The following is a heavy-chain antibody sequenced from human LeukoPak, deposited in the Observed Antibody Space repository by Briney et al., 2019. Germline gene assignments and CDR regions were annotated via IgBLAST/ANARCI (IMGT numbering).Heavy chain of an antibody. V-gene: IGHV1-2*02. CDR3: ARGWAYYYDSSGHYYFDY. Sequence: GASVKVSCKASGYTFTGYCMHWVRQAPGQGLEWMGWINPNSGGTNYAQKFQGRVTMTRDTSISTAYMELSRLRSDDTAVYYCARGWAYYYDSSGHYYFDYWGQGTLVTVSS. CDR2: INPNSGGT. J-gene: IGHJ4*02. CDR1: GYTFTGYC. D-gene: IGHD3-22*01.